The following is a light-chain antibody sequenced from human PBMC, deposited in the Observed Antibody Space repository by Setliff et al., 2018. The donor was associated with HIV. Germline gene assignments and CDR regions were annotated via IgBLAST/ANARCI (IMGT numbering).Light chain of an antibody. CDR3: QSYDSSLSGSYV. Sequence: QSALTQPASVSGSPGQSITIPCTGTSSDIGRYNSVSWYQQHPGKPPKLIIYDVSNRPSGVSNRFSGSKSCTSASLAITGLQADDEADYYCQSYDSSLSGSYVFGTGTKVTGL. CDR2: DVS. CDR1: SSDIGRYNS. V-gene: IGLV2-14*03. J-gene: IGLJ1*01.